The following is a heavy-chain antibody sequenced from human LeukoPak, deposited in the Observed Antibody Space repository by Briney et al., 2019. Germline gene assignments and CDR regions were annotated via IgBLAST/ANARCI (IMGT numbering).Heavy chain of an antibody. CDR1: GFTFSSYA. Sequence: PGGSLRLSCAASGFTFSSYAMHGVRQAPGKGLEWVAVISYDGSNKYYADSVKGRFTIYRDNSKNTLYLQMNSLRAEDTAVYYCASAEWIQLWLRFDYWGQGTLVTVSS. J-gene: IGHJ4*02. CDR3: ASAEWIQLWLRFDY. CDR2: ISYDGSNK. D-gene: IGHD5-18*01. V-gene: IGHV3-30-3*01.